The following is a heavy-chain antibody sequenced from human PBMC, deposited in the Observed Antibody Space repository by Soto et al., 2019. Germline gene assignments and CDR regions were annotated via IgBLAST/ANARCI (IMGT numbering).Heavy chain of an antibody. CDR2: ISAYNGNT. CDR1: GYTFTSYG. CDR3: ASEPGNRSDY. V-gene: IGHV1-18*01. D-gene: IGHD3-10*01. J-gene: IGHJ4*02. Sequence: QVQLVQSGAEVTKPGASVKVSCKPSGYTFTSYGISWVRQAPGQGLVWMGWISAYNGNTNYAQRLQGRVTMTTDTSTSTAYMGVRRLRSDDTAVYYGASEPGNRSDYWGQGTLVTVSS.